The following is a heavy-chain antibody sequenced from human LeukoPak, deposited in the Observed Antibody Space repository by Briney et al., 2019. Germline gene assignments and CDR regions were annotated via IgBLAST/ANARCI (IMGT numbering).Heavy chain of an antibody. D-gene: IGHD3-10*01. CDR2: IYPGDSDT. Sequence: GESLKISCKGSGYSFTTYWIGWVRQMPGKGLEWMGIIYPGDSDTRYSPSFQGQVTISANKSISTAYLQWSSLKASDTAIYYCARHNYYGSGNHGMDVWGQGTTVTVSS. CDR3: ARHNYYGSGNHGMDV. CDR1: GYSFTTYW. V-gene: IGHV5-51*01. J-gene: IGHJ6*02.